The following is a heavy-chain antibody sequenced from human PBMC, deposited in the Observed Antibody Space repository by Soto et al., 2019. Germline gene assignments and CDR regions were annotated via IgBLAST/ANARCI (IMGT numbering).Heavy chain of an antibody. CDR1: GGSISSYY. CDR2: IYYSGST. D-gene: IGHD2-15*01. Sequence: SETLSLTCTVSGGSISSYYWSWIRQPPGKGLEWIGYIYYSGSTNYNPSLKSRVTISVDTSKNQFSLKLSSVTAADTAVYYCARETCSGGSCYPPDYWGQGTLVTVSS. V-gene: IGHV4-59*01. CDR3: ARETCSGGSCYPPDY. J-gene: IGHJ4*02.